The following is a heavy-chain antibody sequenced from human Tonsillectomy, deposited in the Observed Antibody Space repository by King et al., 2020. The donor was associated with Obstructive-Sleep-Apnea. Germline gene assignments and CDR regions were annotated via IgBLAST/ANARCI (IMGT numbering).Heavy chain of an antibody. V-gene: IGHV3-15*01. CDR3: SRATAMVD. J-gene: IGHJ4*02. CDR2: IKSKTDGGTK. Sequence: QLVQSGGGLVKPGGSLRLSCAASGFTFSNAWMNWVRQVPGKGLEWVGRIKSKTDGGTKDYAAPVRGRFTISRDDSKKTVHLQMNSLKTEDTAVYYCSRATAMVDWGQGTQVTVSS. CDR1: GFTFSNAW. D-gene: IGHD5-18*01.